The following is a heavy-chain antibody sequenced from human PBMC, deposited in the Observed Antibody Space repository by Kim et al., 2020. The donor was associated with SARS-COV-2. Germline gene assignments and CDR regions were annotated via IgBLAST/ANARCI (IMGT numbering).Heavy chain of an antibody. CDR2: ISYIGCT. Sequence: SETLSLTCTVSGGSFSSASYYRGWIRQPPGKGLDWIASISYIGCTYYNPSLYSRVVISIYSSTNQFSFRLFAVFSAYTAFFFSSIHTGCSGWF. CDR1: GGSFSSASYY. V-gene: IGHV4-39*01. CDR3: SIHTGCSGWF. D-gene: IGHD6-25*01. J-gene: IGHJ5*01.